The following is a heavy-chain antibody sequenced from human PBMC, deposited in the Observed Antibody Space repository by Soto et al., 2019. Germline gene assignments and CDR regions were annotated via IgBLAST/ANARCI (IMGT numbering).Heavy chain of an antibody. J-gene: IGHJ5*02. V-gene: IGHV3-15*01. Sequence: GGSLRLSCAASGFTFSHAWMSWVRQAPGKGLEWVGRIKSKTDGETKDYGAPVRGRFTISRDDSKDTLYLQMNSPRIEDTAVYYCCVVKRRDQYSTSGYWFDPWGPGTLVTVSS. CDR2: IKSKTDGETK. CDR3: CVVKRRDQYSTSGYWFDP. CDR1: GFTFSHAW. D-gene: IGHD2-15*01.